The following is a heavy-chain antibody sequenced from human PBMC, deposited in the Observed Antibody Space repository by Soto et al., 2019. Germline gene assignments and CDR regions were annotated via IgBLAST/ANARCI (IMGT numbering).Heavy chain of an antibody. J-gene: IGHJ5*02. CDR1: GYTFTSYG. D-gene: IGHD3-3*01. CDR3: ARVMKTLECFHNGFAP. CDR2: ISAYNGNT. Sequence: ASVKVSCKASGYTFTSYGISWVRQAPGQGLEWMGWISAYNGNTNYAQKLQGRVTMTTDTSTSTAYMELRSLRSDDTAVYYCARVMKTLECFHNGFAPWGEGPWVTVSS. V-gene: IGHV1-18*01.